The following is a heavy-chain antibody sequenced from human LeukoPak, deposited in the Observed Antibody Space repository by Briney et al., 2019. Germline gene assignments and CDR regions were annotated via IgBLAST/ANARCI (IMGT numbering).Heavy chain of an antibody. CDR3: AREGFKQVSIETYAYYGMDV. V-gene: IGHV3-21*01. J-gene: IGHJ6*02. Sequence: PGGSLRLSCAASGFSFSSYSMNWVRQAPGRGLEWVSSISGGSSYIYYADSVKGRFTISRDNAKNSLYLQMNSLRGEDTAVYYCAREGFKQVSIETYAYYGMDVWGQGTTVTVSS. CDR2: ISGGSSYI. CDR1: GFSFSSYS. D-gene: IGHD1-26*01.